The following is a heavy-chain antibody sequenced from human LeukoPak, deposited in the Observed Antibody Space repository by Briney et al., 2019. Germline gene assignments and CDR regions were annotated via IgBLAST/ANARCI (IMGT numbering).Heavy chain of an antibody. Sequence: KPSGSLTLSCTVSGFTFSGAWMNWVSQAPGKGLEWVGRIRSKTDGGTTDYAAPVKGRFPVSRDDSKNTLYLQMNSLINEDTAVYYCTTRISPLWAQGTVVTVSS. D-gene: IGHD3-10*01. CDR3: TTRISPL. CDR1: GFTFSGAW. J-gene: IGHJ3*01. V-gene: IGHV3-15*01. CDR2: IRSKTDGGTT.